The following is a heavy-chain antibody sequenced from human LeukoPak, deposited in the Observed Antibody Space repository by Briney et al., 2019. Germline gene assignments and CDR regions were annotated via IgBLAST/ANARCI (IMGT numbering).Heavy chain of an antibody. CDR1: GGSISSYY. CDR3: ARGTYYYNSSGYYWEFFDY. D-gene: IGHD3-22*01. V-gene: IGHV4-59*01. J-gene: IGHJ4*02. CDR2: IYYSGST. Sequence: SETLSLTCTVSGGSISSYYWSWIRQPPGKGLEWIGYIYYSGSTNYNPSLKSRVTISVDTSKNQFSLKLSSVTAADTAVYYCARGTYYYNSSGYYWEFFDYWGQGTLVTVSS.